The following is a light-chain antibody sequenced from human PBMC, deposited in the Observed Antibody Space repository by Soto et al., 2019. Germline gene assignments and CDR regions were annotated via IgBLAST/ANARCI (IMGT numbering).Light chain of an antibody. CDR3: QKYNSAPSIT. CDR1: QGISNY. CDR2: AAS. Sequence: TQSPSSLSASVGDRVTITCRASQGISNYLAWYQQKPGKVPKLLIYAASTLQSGVPSRFSGSGSGTDFTLTISSLQPEDVATYYCQKYNSAPSITFGQGTRLEIK. V-gene: IGKV1-27*01. J-gene: IGKJ5*01.